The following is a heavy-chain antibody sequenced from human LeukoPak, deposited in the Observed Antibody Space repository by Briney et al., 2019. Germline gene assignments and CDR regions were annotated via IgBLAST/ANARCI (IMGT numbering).Heavy chain of an antibody. V-gene: IGHV1-69*01. D-gene: IGHD3-22*01. Sequence: SVKVSCKASGGSFSSYAISWVRQAPGQGLEWMGGIIPIFGTADYAQKFQGRVTITADESTSTAYMELSSLRSEDTAVYYCARPRTPRYDSSGYCCFDYWGQGTLVTVSS. J-gene: IGHJ4*02. CDR3: ARPRTPRYDSSGYCCFDY. CDR2: IIPIFGTA. CDR1: GGSFSSYA.